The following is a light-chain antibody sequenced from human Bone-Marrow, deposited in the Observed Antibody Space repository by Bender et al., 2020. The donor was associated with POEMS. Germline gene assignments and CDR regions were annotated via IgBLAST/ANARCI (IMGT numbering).Light chain of an antibody. CDR3: SSFTSSSTVI. J-gene: IGLJ2*01. CDR1: SSDIGIYNL. Sequence: QSALTQPASVSGSPEQSITISCTGTSSDIGIYNLVSWYQQLPGKAPKLMIYDVSNRPSGVSNRFSGSKSGNTASLTISGLQAEDEADYYCSSFTSSSTVIFGGGTKLTVL. CDR2: DVS. V-gene: IGLV2-14*02.